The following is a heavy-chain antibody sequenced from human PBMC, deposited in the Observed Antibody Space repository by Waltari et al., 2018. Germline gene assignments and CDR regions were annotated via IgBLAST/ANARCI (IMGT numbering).Heavy chain of an antibody. CDR2: KYYSGST. J-gene: IGHJ4*02. D-gene: IGHD3-10*01. V-gene: IGHV4-39*07. CDR1: GGSISSSSSY. Sequence: QLQLQESGPGLVKPSATLSLTCTVSGGSISSSSSYWGWIRPPPGKGLEWIGSKYYSGSTYYNPSLKSRVTISVDTSKNQFSLKLSSVTAADTAVYYCARGVYYGSGRLGVLLGPGDYWGQGTLVTVSS. CDR3: ARGVYYGSGRLGVLLGPGDY.